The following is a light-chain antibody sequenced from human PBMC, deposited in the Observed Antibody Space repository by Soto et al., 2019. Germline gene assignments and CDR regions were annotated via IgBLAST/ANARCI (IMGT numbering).Light chain of an antibody. CDR1: SSNIGRNG. J-gene: IGLJ2*01. V-gene: IGLV1-44*01. CDR3: AAWDDSLNGRV. CDR2: NDN. Sequence: QLVLTQPPSASGTPGQRVTISCSGSSSNIGRNGVNWYQHLPGTAPKLLIHNDNERPSGVPDRFSGSKSGTSASLAISGLQSEDEADYYCAAWDDSLNGRVFGGGTKLTVL.